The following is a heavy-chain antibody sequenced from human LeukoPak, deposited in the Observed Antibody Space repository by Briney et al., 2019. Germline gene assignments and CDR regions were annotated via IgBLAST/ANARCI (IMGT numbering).Heavy chain of an antibody. D-gene: IGHD1-26*01. CDR2: IYGGGST. CDR3: AREGATRGIDY. CDR1: GFTVSSNY. Sequence: GGSLRLSCAASGFTVSSNYMSWVRQAPGKGLEWVSVIYGGGSTYYADSVKGRFTISRDNSKNTLYLQMNSLRAEDTAVYYCAREGATRGIDYWGQGTLVTVSS. J-gene: IGHJ4*02. V-gene: IGHV3-66*01.